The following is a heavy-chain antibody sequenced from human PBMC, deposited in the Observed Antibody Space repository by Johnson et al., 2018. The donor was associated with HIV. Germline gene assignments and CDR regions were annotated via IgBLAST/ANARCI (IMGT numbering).Heavy chain of an antibody. CDR3: ARGTLTGTTGGFDI. D-gene: IGHD1-20*01. J-gene: IGHJ3*02. Sequence: QVQLVESGGGVVQPGRSLRLSCAASGFTVSSNYMSWVRQAPGKGLEWVSYISTSGSTIYYADSVKGRFTISRDNAKNSLSLQMNSLRAEDTALYYCARGTLTGTTGGFDIWGQGTMVTVSS. CDR2: ISTSGSTI. V-gene: IGHV3-11*01. CDR1: GFTVSSNY.